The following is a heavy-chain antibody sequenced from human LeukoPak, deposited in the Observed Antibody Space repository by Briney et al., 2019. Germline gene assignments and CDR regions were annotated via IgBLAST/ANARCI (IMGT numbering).Heavy chain of an antibody. CDR3: AGANGVPEYGMDV. Sequence: SETLSLTCTVSGGSISSYYWSWIRQPPGKGLEWIGYIYYSGSTNYNPSLKSRVTISVDTSKNQFSLKLSSVTAADTAVYYCAGANGVPEYGMDVWGQGTTVTVSS. J-gene: IGHJ6*02. V-gene: IGHV4-59*12. D-gene: IGHD4-17*01. CDR1: GGSISSYY. CDR2: IYYSGST.